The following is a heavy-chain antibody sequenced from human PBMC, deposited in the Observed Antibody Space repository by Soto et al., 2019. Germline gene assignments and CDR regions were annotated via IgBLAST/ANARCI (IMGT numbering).Heavy chain of an antibody. Sequence: GGSLRLSCAASGFTFSSYAMSWVRQAPGKGLEWVSGISGSGGSTYYADSVKGRFTISRDNSKNTLYLQVNSLGAEDTAVYYSAKDREKLLPAHAFDIWGQGTMVTVSS. CDR1: GFTFSSYA. CDR3: AKDREKLLPAHAFDI. D-gene: IGHD1-26*01. J-gene: IGHJ3*02. V-gene: IGHV3-23*01. CDR2: ISGSGGST.